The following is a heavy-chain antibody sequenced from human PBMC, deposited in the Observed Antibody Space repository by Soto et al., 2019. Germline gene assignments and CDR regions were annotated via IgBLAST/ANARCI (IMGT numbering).Heavy chain of an antibody. CDR2: ITPSGRFI. J-gene: IGHJ4*02. Sequence: ESGGGLVKPGGSLRLSCAASGISFSDYHMNWVRQAPGKGLEWVASITPSGRFINYADSVEGRFFISRDNTKNSLFLQMNSLRGEDTAVYYCAGTYGPADYWGQGTLVVVSS. V-gene: IGHV3-21*01. CDR1: GISFSDYH. CDR3: AGTYGPADY. D-gene: IGHD3-10*01.